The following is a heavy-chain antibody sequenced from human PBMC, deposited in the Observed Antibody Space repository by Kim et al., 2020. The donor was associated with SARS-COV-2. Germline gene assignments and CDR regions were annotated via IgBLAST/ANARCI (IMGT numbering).Heavy chain of an antibody. D-gene: IGHD5-18*01. V-gene: IGHV4-61*01. CDR2: IYYSGST. Sequence: SETLSLTCTVSGGSVSSGSYYWSWIRQPPGKGLEWIGYIYYSGSTNYNPSLKSRVTISVDTSKNQFSLKLSSVTAADTAVYYCARDFMSYGAAAKLYYYYGMDAWGQGTTVTVSS. CDR3: ARDFMSYGAAAKLYYYYGMDA. J-gene: IGHJ6*02. CDR1: GGSVSSGSYY.